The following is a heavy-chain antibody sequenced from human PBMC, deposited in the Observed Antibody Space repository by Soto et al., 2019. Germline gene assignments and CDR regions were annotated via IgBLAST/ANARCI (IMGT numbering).Heavy chain of an antibody. Sequence: GESLSLSCAVSALTFRKSGVHWVRQAPGKGLEWVALILNDGVNKYYADSVKGRFIISRDNSKNTLSLQMNNLRVEDTAVYYCAKDGINWGFDYWGQGTLVTVSS. CDR2: ILNDGVNK. J-gene: IGHJ4*02. CDR3: AKDGINWGFDY. CDR1: ALTFRKSG. V-gene: IGHV3-33*06. D-gene: IGHD7-27*01.